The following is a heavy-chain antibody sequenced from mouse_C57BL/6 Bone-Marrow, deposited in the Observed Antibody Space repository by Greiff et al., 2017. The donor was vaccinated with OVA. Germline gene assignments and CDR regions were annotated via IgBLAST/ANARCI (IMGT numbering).Heavy chain of an antibody. CDR1: GFNIKDDY. Sequence: VQLQQSGAELVRPGASVKLSCTASGFNIKDDYMHWVKQRPEHGLEWIGWIDPENGDTEYASKFQGKATITADTSSNTAYLQLSSLTSEDTAVYYCIPITTVVDWYFDVWGTGTTVTVSS. CDR2: IDPENGDT. CDR3: IPITTVVDWYFDV. J-gene: IGHJ1*03. V-gene: IGHV14-4*01. D-gene: IGHD1-1*01.